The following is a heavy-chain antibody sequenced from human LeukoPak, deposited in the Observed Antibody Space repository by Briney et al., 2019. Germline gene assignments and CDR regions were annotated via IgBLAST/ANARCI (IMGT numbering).Heavy chain of an antibody. CDR3: ARGGGRYDAFDI. CDR2: IKQDGSEK. D-gene: IGHD3-16*01. Sequence: GGSLRLSCAASGFTFSSYWKSWVRQAPGKGLEWVANIKQDGSEKYYVDSVKGRFTISRNNAKNSLYLQMNSLRAEDTAVYHCARGGGRYDAFDIWGQGTMVTVSS. V-gene: IGHV3-7*01. CDR1: GFTFSSYW. J-gene: IGHJ3*02.